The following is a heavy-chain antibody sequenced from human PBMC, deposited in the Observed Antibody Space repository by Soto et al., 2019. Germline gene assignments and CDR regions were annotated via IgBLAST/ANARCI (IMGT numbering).Heavy chain of an antibody. Sequence: SVKVSCKASGGTFSRYAISWVRQAPGQGLEWMGGIIPIFGTANYAQKFQGRVTITADESTSTAYMELSSLRSEDTAVYYCACLPAARPHLGMDVWGQGTTVTVSS. CDR3: ACLPAARPHLGMDV. D-gene: IGHD2-2*01. CDR1: GGTFSRYA. J-gene: IGHJ6*02. V-gene: IGHV1-69*13. CDR2: IIPIFGTA.